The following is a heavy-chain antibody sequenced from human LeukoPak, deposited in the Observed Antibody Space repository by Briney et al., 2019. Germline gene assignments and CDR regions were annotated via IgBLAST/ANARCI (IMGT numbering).Heavy chain of an antibody. CDR3: ARQTGEYYGSGTDT. CDR2: IYYSGST. CDR1: GGSISSSSYY. D-gene: IGHD3-10*01. V-gene: IGHV4-39*01. J-gene: IGHJ5*02. Sequence: PSETLSLTCTVSGGSISSSSYYWGWIRQPPGKGLEWIGSIYYSGSTYYNPSLKSRVTISVDTSKNQFSLKLSSVTAADTAVYYCARQTGEYYGSGTDTWGQGTLVTVSS.